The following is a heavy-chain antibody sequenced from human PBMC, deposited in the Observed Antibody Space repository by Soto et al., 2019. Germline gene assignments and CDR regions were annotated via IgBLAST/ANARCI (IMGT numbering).Heavy chain of an antibody. D-gene: IGHD3-10*01. V-gene: IGHV3-33*01. CDR3: ARSMVRGVIIPWRDSYYYYGMDV. CDR1: GFTFSSYG. J-gene: IGHJ6*02. CDR2: IWYDGSNK. Sequence: QVQLVESGGGVVQPGRSLRLSCAASGFTFSSYGIHLVRQAPGKGLEWVALIWYDGSNKYYADSLKGRFTISRDNSKNTLYLQLNSLRAEDTAVYYCARSMVRGVIIPWRDSYYYYGMDVWGQGTTVTVSS.